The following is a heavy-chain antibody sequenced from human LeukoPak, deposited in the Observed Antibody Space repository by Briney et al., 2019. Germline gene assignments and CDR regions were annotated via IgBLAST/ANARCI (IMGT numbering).Heavy chain of an antibody. V-gene: IGHV1-18*01. CDR3: ARDRTIAVAGAGY. Sequence: GASVKVSCRASGYTFTSYGISWVRQAPGQGLEWMGWISPYNGNTNYAQNLQGRVTMTTDKSTSTAYMELRSLRSDDTAVYYCARDRTIAVAGAGYWGQGTLVTVSS. J-gene: IGHJ4*02. D-gene: IGHD6-19*01. CDR1: GYTFTSYG. CDR2: ISPYNGNT.